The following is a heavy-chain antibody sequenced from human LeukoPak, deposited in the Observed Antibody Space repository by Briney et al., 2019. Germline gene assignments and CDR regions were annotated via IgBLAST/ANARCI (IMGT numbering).Heavy chain of an antibody. V-gene: IGHV4-31*03. CDR3: ARGIAVAGLDY. J-gene: IGHJ4*02. CDR1: GGSISSGGYY. CDR2: TYYSGST. Sequence: NPSETLSLTCTVSGGSISSGGYYWSWIRQHPGKGLEWIGYTYYSGSTYYNPSLKSRVTISVDTSKNQFSLKLSSVTAADTAVYYCARGIAVAGLDYWGQGTLVTVSS. D-gene: IGHD6-19*01.